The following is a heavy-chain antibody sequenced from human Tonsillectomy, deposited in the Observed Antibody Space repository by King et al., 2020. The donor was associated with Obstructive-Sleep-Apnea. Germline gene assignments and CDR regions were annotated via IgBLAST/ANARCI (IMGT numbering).Heavy chain of an antibody. CDR2: ICYSGST. J-gene: IGHJ4*02. CDR3: ARILKNNVGGLDY. V-gene: IGHV4-39*07. CDR1: VWSISSSSYY. D-gene: IGHD1-26*01. Sequence: LQLQESGPGLVKPSETLSLTCTGSVWSISSSSYYWGWIRHPPRKGRKWIGGICYSGSTYSNPSLQDRFTISVDTSKNQFSLKLSSVTAADTAVYYCARILKNNVGGLDYWGQETLVTVSS.